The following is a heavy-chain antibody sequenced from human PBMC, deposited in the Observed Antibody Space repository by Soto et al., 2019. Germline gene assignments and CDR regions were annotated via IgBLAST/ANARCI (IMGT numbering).Heavy chain of an antibody. CDR2: IFGSGDGT. D-gene: IGHD3-22*01. CDR3: AKPVGYYDRSDY. J-gene: IGHJ4*02. V-gene: IGHV3-23*01. Sequence: EVQLLESGGGLVQPGGSLRLSCAASGFTFSTYAMTWVRQAPGKGLEWVSAIFGSGDGTYYADSVKGRFTISRDNSKNPLYLQMNSLRAEDTAVYYCAKPVGYYDRSDYWGQGTLVTVSS. CDR1: GFTFSTYA.